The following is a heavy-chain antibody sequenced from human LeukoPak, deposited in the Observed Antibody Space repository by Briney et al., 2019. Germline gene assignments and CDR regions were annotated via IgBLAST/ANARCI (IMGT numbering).Heavy chain of an antibody. J-gene: IGHJ4*02. CDR1: GYTLTELS. D-gene: IGHD4-23*01. CDR2: FDPEVGET. Sequence: ASVKVSCKVSGYTLTELSMHWVRQAPGKGLEWMGGFDPEVGETIYAQKFQGRVTMTEDTSTDTAYMELSSLRSEDTAVYYCATVSDYGGNSVDYWGQGTLVTVSS. V-gene: IGHV1-24*01. CDR3: ATVSDYGGNSVDY.